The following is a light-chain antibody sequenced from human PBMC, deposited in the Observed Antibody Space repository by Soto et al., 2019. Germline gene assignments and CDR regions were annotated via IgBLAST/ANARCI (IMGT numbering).Light chain of an antibody. J-gene: IGKJ1*01. Sequence: AIQMTQSPSSLSASVGDRVTITCRASQDIRNELGWYQQRPGKAPKAMIYGASNLQSGVPSRFSGSGFCTDFTLTISSLQPEDLATYYCLQDRNYPRTFGQGTKVESK. CDR2: GAS. CDR1: QDIRNE. V-gene: IGKV1-6*01. CDR3: LQDRNYPRT.